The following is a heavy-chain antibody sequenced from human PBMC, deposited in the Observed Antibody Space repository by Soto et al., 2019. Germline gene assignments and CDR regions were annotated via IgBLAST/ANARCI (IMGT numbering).Heavy chain of an antibody. J-gene: IGHJ5*02. Sequence: PSETLSLTCTVSGGSISSGGYYWSWIRQHPGKGLEWIGYIYYSGSTYYNPSLKSRVTISVDTSKNQFSLKLSSVTAADTAVYYCASTMVRGVITPIENWFDPWGQGTLVTVSS. D-gene: IGHD3-10*01. V-gene: IGHV4-31*03. CDR1: GGSISSGGYY. CDR3: ASTMVRGVITPIENWFDP. CDR2: IYYSGST.